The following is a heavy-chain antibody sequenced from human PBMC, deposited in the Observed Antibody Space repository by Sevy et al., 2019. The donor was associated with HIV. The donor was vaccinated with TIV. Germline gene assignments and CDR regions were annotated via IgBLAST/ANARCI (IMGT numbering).Heavy chain of an antibody. CDR2: IKQEGSEK. V-gene: IGHV3-7*03. J-gene: IGHJ4*02. D-gene: IGHD3-16*01. CDR1: GFTFSSYW. CDR3: AREGGDYVWVSYGDY. Sequence: GGSLRLSCAASGFTFSSYWMSWVRQAPGKELEWVANIKQEGSEKYYVDSVKGRFTISRDNAKNSLYLQMNSLRAEDTAVYYCAREGGDYVWVSYGDYWGQGTLVTVSS.